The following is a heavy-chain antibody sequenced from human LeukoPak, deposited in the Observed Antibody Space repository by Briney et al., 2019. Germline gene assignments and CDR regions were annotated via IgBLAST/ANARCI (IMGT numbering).Heavy chain of an antibody. V-gene: IGHV4-59*01. Sequence: SETLSLTCTVSGGSISSYYWSWIRQPPGKGLEWIGYIYYSGSTNYNHSLKRRVTISVDTSKNQFSLKLSSVTAADTAVYYCARVGQDYYGSGSYYQPFDYWGQGTLVTVSS. CDR3: ARVGQDYYGSGSYYQPFDY. J-gene: IGHJ4*02. D-gene: IGHD3-10*01. CDR2: IYYSGST. CDR1: GGSISSYY.